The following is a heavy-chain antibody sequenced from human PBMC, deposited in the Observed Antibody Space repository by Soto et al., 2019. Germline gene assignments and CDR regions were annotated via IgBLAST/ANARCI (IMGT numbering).Heavy chain of an antibody. V-gene: IGHV3-30-3*01. D-gene: IGHD2-21*01. CDR1: GFPFSSYA. Sequence: GGSLRLSCAASGFPFSSYAMHWVRQAPGKGLEWVAVISYDGSNKYYADSVKGRFTISRDNSKNTLYLQMNSLRAEDTAVYYCARVGRVGIDAFDIWGQGTMVTVS. J-gene: IGHJ3*02. CDR3: ARVGRVGIDAFDI. CDR2: ISYDGSNK.